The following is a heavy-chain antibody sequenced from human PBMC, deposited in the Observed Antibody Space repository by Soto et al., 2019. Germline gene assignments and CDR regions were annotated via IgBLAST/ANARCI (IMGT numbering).Heavy chain of an antibody. CDR3: ARVHVMVVAGSTFDY. V-gene: IGHV4-38-2*02. Sequence: SETLSLTCTVSGCSISRGFHLASLRQTPEKGPQWHARISHGGTTFYNPSLKSRITISVDTSNTQFSLKLMSVTAADTAVYYCARVHVMVVAGSTFDYWGHGTLVTVSS. CDR2: ISHGGTT. CDR1: GCSISRGFH. J-gene: IGHJ4*01. D-gene: IGHD6-19*01.